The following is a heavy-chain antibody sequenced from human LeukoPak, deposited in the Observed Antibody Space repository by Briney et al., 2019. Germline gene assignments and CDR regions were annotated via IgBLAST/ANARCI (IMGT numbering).Heavy chain of an antibody. V-gene: IGHV4-34*01. J-gene: IGHJ4*02. CDR1: GGSFSGYY. D-gene: IGHD3-22*01. CDR2: INHSGST. Sequence: SETLSLTCAVYGGSFSGYYWSWIRQPPGKGLEWIGEINHSGSTNYNPSLKSRVTISVDTSKNQFSLKLSSVTAADTAVYYCARDSSGYYFDYWGQGTLVTVSS. CDR3: ARDSSGYYFDY.